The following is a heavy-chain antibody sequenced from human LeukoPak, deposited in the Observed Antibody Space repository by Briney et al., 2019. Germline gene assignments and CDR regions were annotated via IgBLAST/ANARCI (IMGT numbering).Heavy chain of an antibody. V-gene: IGHV3-53*05. CDR1: GLIVSSNY. J-gene: IGHJ4*02. CDR3: AKHEDDY. Sequence: PGGSLRLSCAASGLIVSSNYMSWVRQAPGKGLEWVSVLYTGEATHYTDSVKGRFTISRDNSKNTLYLQMNSLRAEDTAVYYCAKHEDDYWGQGTLVTVSS. CDR2: LYTGEAT.